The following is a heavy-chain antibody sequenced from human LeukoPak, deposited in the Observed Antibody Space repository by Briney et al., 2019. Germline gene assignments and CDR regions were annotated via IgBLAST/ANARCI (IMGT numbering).Heavy chain of an antibody. CDR3: ARGAMVRVPTGWFDP. Sequence: GGSLRLSCAASGFTFSSYSMNRVRQAPGKGLEWVSSISSSSSYIYYADSVKGRFTISRDNAKNSLYLQMNSLRAEDTAVYYCARGAMVRVPTGWFDPWGQGTLVTVSS. V-gene: IGHV3-21*01. J-gene: IGHJ5*02. D-gene: IGHD3-10*01. CDR1: GFTFSSYS. CDR2: ISSSSSYI.